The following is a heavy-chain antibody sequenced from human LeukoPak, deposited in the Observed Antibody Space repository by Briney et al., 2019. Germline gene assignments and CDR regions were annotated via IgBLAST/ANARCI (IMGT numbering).Heavy chain of an antibody. CDR3: AKIEGYDSSGYYYVGPYFDY. V-gene: IGHV3-23*01. CDR2: ISGSGGST. Sequence: GGSLRLSCAASGFTFSSYAMSWVRQAPGKGLEWVSAISGSGGSTYYADSVKGRFTISRDNSRNTLYLQMNSLRAEDTAVYYCAKIEGYDSSGYYYVGPYFDYWGQGTLVTVSS. D-gene: IGHD3-22*01. CDR1: GFTFSSYA. J-gene: IGHJ4*02.